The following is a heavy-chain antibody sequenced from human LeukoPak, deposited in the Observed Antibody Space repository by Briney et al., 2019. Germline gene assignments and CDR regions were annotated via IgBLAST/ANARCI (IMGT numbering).Heavy chain of an antibody. J-gene: IGHJ3*02. D-gene: IGHD1-26*01. CDR3: VRDWEGFNFDX. V-gene: IGHV4-59*02. Sequence: SETLSLTCIVSGGSARSYYWSWIRQPPGEGLEWIAYIHNSGNTNYNPSLKSRVTISVDTSKNQFSLKLRSVTAADTAVYYCVRDWEGFNFDXWGQGTMVTV. CDR1: GGSARSYY. CDR2: IHNSGNT.